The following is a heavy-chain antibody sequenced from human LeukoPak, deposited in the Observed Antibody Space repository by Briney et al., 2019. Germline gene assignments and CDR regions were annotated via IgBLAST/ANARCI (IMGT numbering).Heavy chain of an antibody. CDR2: IYYSGST. CDR3: ARDRGGSYSEPYYFDY. Sequence: PSETLSLTCTVSGGSISSSSYYWSWIRQPPGKGLEWIGYIYYSGSTNYNPSLKSRVTMSVDTSKNQFSLKLSSVTAADTAVYYCARDRGGSYSEPYYFDYWGQGTLVTVSS. J-gene: IGHJ4*02. V-gene: IGHV4-61*01. D-gene: IGHD1-26*01. CDR1: GGSISSSSYY.